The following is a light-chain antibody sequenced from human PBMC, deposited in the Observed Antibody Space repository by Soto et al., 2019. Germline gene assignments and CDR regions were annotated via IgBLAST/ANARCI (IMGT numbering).Light chain of an antibody. CDR1: SSDVGGYNY. Sequence: QSALTQPPSASGSPGQSVTISCTGTSSDVGGYNYVSWYQQHPGKAPKLMIYDVSSRPSGVPDRFSGSKSGNTASLTVSGLQAEDEADYYCSSYARTHIVFGTGTKVTVL. V-gene: IGLV2-8*01. CDR3: SSYARTHIV. CDR2: DVS. J-gene: IGLJ1*01.